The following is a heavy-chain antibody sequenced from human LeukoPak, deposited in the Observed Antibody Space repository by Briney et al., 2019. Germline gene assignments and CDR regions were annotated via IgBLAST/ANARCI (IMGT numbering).Heavy chain of an antibody. Sequence: GASVKLTCKASGYTFTLYYMHWVRQAPAQGLEWKGWSKTNSGGTNYEQKFQGRVTMTSDTSISTDYMELSRLRSDDTAVYYCAREVAGTRGGFDPWGQGTLVTVSS. CDR3: AREVAGTRGGFDP. V-gene: IGHV1-2*02. D-gene: IGHD6-19*01. CDR1: GYTFTLYY. CDR2: SKTNSGGT. J-gene: IGHJ5*02.